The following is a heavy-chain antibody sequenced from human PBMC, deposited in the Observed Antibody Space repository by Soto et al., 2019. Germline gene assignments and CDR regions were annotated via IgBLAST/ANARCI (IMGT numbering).Heavy chain of an antibody. CDR3: SRIAVSGPRTGFDY. CDR2: VSHIGST. J-gene: IGHJ4*02. D-gene: IGHD6-19*01. Sequence: QLQLQESGPGLVKPSETLSLTCSVSGGSISNSSYLWGWVRQPPGKGMQGIGSVSHIGSTNYNPSLKSRLTISVGTSKAQSTLRLDSVTAADTAVYYCSRIAVSGPRTGFDYWGQGILVTVSS. V-gene: IGHV4-39*01. CDR1: GGSISNSSYL.